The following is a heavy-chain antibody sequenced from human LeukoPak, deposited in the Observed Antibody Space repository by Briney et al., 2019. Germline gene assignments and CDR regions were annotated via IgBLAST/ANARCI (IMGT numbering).Heavy chain of an antibody. J-gene: IGHJ4*02. Sequence: SETLSLTCTVSGGSISSGSYYWTWIRQPAGKGLEWIGRIYTSGTTNYNPSLKSRLTISLDTSKNQFSLKLSSVAAADTAVYYCARVRPRSCITYWGQGTLVTVSS. CDR3: ARVRPRSCITY. D-gene: IGHD2-15*01. CDR2: IYTSGTT. CDR1: GGSISSGSYY. V-gene: IGHV4-61*02.